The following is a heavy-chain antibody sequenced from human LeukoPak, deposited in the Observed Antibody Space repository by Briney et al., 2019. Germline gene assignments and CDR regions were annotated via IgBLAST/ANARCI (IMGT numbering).Heavy chain of an antibody. D-gene: IGHD6-13*01. V-gene: IGHV4-59*08. CDR3: ARLKFVRGIAAAATDPYYYYGMDV. CDR1: GGSFTSYY. CDR2: VSYSGSA. J-gene: IGHJ6*02. Sequence: SKTLSLTCTVSGGSFTSYYWGWIRQPPGKGLEWIGYVSYSGSANYNPSLKSRVTISVDTSRNQFSLKLSSVTAADTAVYYCARLKFVRGIAAAATDPYYYYGMDVWGQGTTVTVSS.